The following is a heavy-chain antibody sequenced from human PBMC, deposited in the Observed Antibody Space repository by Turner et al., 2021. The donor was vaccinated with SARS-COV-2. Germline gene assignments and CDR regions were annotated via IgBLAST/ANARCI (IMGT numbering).Heavy chain of an antibody. V-gene: IGHV4-59*01. Sequence: QVQLQESGHGLVNPSETLSLTCTVSGVSISTDCWSWVRQSPEKGLEWIEYICYSGSTHYNPSLKSRVTISLDTSKKQFSVKLSSVTAADTAVYYCARFKLGIGYNWFDPWGQGTLVTVSS. CDR1: GVSISTDC. CDR2: ICYSGST. D-gene: IGHD6-19*01. J-gene: IGHJ5*02. CDR3: ARFKLGIGYNWFDP.